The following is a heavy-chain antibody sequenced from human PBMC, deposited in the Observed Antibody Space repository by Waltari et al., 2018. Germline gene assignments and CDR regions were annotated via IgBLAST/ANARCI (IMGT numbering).Heavy chain of an antibody. CDR3: AREDDYGGNWFDP. CDR2: IYYSGST. D-gene: IGHD4-17*01. V-gene: IGHV4-59*01. CDR1: GGSISSYY. Sequence: QVQLQESGPGLVKPSETLSLTYTVSGGSISSYYWSWIRQPPGKGLGWIGYIYYSGSTNYTPSLKSRVTISVDTSKNQFSLKLGSVTAADTAVYYCAREDDYGGNWFDPWGQGTLVTVSS. J-gene: IGHJ5*02.